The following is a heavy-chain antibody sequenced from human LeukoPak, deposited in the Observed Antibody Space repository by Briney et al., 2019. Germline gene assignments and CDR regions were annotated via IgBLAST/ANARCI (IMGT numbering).Heavy chain of an antibody. J-gene: IGHJ4*02. CDR2: IMPNSGGT. Sequence: ASVKVSCKASRYTFTGYYLHWVRQAPGQGLEWMGWIMPNSGGTHYAQKFQGRVTLARDTSISTVYMELTTLKSDDTAVYYCARDFKVADFDFWGQGTLVTVSS. CDR1: RYTFTGYY. V-gene: IGHV1-2*02. CDR3: ARDFKVADFDF. D-gene: IGHD6-19*01.